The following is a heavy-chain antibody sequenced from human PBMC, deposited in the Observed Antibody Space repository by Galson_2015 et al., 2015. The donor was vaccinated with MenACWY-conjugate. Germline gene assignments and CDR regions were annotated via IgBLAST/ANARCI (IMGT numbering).Heavy chain of an antibody. CDR1: GFTFSSYG. CDR3: AKDLFGAVNY. D-gene: IGHD3-16*01. J-gene: IGHJ4*02. CDR2: ISYDGSNK. Sequence: SLRLSCAASGFTFSSYGMHWVRQAPGKGLEWVAVISYDGSNKYYADSVKGRFTISRDNSKNTLYLQMNSLRAEDTAVYYCAKDLFGAVNYWGQGTLVTVSS. V-gene: IGHV3-30*18.